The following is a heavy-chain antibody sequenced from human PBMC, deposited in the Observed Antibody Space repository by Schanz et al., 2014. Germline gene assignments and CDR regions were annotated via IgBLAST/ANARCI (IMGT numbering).Heavy chain of an antibody. D-gene: IGHD6-13*01. Sequence: EVQLVESGGGLVKPGGSLRLSCAASGFTFSSYSMNWVRQAPGKGLEWVSSISSSSSYIYYADSVKGRFAISRDNAKNSLYLQMNSLRAEDTAVYYCAREEGWGIAAAGGKHYYYGMDVWGQGTTVTVSS. J-gene: IGHJ6*02. CDR2: ISSSSSYI. CDR1: GFTFSSYS. V-gene: IGHV3-21*01. CDR3: AREEGWGIAAAGGKHYYYGMDV.